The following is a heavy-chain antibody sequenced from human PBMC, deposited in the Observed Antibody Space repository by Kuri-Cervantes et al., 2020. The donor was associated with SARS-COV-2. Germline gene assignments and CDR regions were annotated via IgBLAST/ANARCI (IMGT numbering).Heavy chain of an antibody. D-gene: IGHD2-15*01. CDR2: ISSSSSYT. V-gene: IGHV3-11*06. CDR3: ARDCSGGSCYSY. Sequence: GESLKISCAASGFTFSDYYMNWIRQAPGKGLEWVSYISSSSSYTNYADSVKGRFTISRDNAKNSLYLQMNSLRAEDTAVYYCARDCSGGSCYSYWGQGTLVTVSS. J-gene: IGHJ4*02. CDR1: GFTFSDYY.